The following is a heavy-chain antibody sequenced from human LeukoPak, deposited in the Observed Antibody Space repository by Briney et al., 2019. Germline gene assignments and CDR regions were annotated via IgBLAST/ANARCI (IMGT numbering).Heavy chain of an antibody. D-gene: IGHD5-24*01. Sequence: QTGGSLRLSCAASGFTFSSYGMSWVRQAPGKGLEWVSAISGSGGSTYYADSVKGRFTISRDNPKNTLYLQMNSLRAEDTAVYYCAKDRGWLQSLPDYWGQGTLVTVSS. V-gene: IGHV3-23*01. CDR2: ISGSGGST. CDR3: AKDRGWLQSLPDY. J-gene: IGHJ4*02. CDR1: GFTFSSYG.